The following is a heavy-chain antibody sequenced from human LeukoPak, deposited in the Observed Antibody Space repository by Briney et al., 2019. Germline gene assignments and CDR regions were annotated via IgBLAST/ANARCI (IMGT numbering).Heavy chain of an antibody. D-gene: IGHD3-22*01. CDR3: ATDFYDST. V-gene: IGHV3-15*07. Sequence: GGSLRLSCGASGFTFSNAWMNWVRQAPGKGQDWVGRIRSNSDGGTIDYAAPVKGRFTLSRDDSKTTLYLQVNSLQTEDTAVYYCATDFYDSTWGQGTLVTVSS. J-gene: IGHJ5*02. CDR1: GFTFSNAW. CDR2: IRSNSDGGTI.